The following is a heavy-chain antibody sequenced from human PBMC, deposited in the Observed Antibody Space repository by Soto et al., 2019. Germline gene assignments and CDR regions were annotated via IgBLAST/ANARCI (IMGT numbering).Heavy chain of an antibody. CDR2: ISAHSGNT. J-gene: IGHJ4*02. CDR3: ARIAASGIVHDFDF. CDR1: GYTFTSYA. V-gene: IGHV1-18*01. D-gene: IGHD6-13*01. Sequence: QVQLVQSEGEVKKPGASVKISCRASGYTFTSYAINWVRQAPGQGLEWMGWISAHSGNTNYAQKVKGRVTITTDTSTSTVYLELRSLRANDTAIYYCARIAASGIVHDFDFWGQGTLVPVTS.